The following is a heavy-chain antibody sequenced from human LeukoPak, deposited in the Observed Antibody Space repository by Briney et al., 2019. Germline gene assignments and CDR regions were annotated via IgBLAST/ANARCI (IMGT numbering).Heavy chain of an antibody. Sequence: PGGSLRLSCAASGFTFDDFAMHWVRQAPGKGLEWVSGISWNSGSIGYADSVKGRFTVTRDNAKNSLYLQMNSLRPEDTALYYCAKDKDGYASGWYGDWGQGTLVTVSS. CDR1: GFTFDDFA. V-gene: IGHV3-9*01. CDR2: ISWNSGSI. D-gene: IGHD6-19*01. J-gene: IGHJ4*02. CDR3: AKDKDGYASGWYGD.